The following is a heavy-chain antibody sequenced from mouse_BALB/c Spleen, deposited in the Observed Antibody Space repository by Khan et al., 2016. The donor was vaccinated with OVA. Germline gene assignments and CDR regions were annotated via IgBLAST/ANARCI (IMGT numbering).Heavy chain of an antibody. D-gene: IGHD1-2*01. CDR1: GFTFSDYG. V-gene: IGHV5-15*02. J-gene: IGHJ3*01. CDR3: ARGGGTAPFAY. CDR2: ISDLAYTI. Sequence: EVQLVESGGGLVQPGGSRKLSCAASGFTFSDYGMAWVRQAPGKGPEWVAFISDLAYTIYYADTVTGRFTISRENAQNTLYLEMSGLGSEDTAIYYCARGGGTAPFAYWGLGTLVTVSA.